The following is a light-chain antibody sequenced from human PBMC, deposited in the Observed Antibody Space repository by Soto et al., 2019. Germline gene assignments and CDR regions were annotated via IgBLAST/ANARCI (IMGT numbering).Light chain of an antibody. Sequence: ENVLTQSPGTLSLSPGERATLSCRASQSVGNNFLAWYQHKPGQAPSLLIYGASSRATGIPDRFSGSGSGTDFTLTISRLEPEDFAVYYCQQYATSPRTFGQGTKVEIK. V-gene: IGKV3-20*01. CDR3: QQYATSPRT. CDR1: QSVGNNF. J-gene: IGKJ1*01. CDR2: GAS.